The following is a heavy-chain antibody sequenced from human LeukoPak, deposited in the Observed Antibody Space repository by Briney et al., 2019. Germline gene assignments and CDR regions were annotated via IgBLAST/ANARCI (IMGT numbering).Heavy chain of an antibody. D-gene: IGHD6-13*01. Sequence: PGGSLRLSCAASGFTFDDYAMHWVRHAPGKGLEWVSGISWNSGSISYADSVKGRFTISRDNAENSLYLQMNSLRAEDTALYYCAKSVAAAVVIDYWGQGTLVTVSS. V-gene: IGHV3-9*01. CDR1: GFTFDDYA. CDR3: AKSVAAAVVIDY. CDR2: ISWNSGSI. J-gene: IGHJ4*02.